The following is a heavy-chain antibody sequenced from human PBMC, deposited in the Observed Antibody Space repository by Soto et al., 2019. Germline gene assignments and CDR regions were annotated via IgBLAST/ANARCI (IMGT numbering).Heavy chain of an antibody. D-gene: IGHD2-2*01. CDR3: ARNDVVLVPAAMVGWFDP. CDR2: IYYSGST. CDR1: GGSVSSGSYY. V-gene: IGHV4-61*01. Sequence: QVRLQESGPGLVKPSETLSLTCTVSGGSVSSGSYYWSWIRQPPGKGLEWIGYIYYSGSTNYNPSLKSRVTISVDTSKNQFSRKLSSVTAADTAVYYCARNDVVLVPAAMVGWFDPWGQGTLVTVSS. J-gene: IGHJ5*02.